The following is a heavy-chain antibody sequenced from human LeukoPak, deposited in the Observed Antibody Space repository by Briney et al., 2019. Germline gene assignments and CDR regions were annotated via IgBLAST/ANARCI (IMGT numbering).Heavy chain of an antibody. CDR3: ARDPASDDSSGPNWGWFDP. Sequence: PGGSLRLSCAASGFTFSDYYMSWIRQAPGKGLEWVSYISSSSSYTNYADSVKGRFAISRDNAKNSLYLQMNSLRAEDTAVYYCARDPASDDSSGPNWGWFDPWGQGTLVTVSS. CDR2: ISSSSSYT. D-gene: IGHD3-22*01. J-gene: IGHJ5*02. CDR1: GFTFSDYY. V-gene: IGHV3-11*06.